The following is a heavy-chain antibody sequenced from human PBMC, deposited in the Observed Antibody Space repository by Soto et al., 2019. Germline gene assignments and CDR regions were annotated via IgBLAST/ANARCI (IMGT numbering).Heavy chain of an antibody. CDR2: IYYSGNT. J-gene: IGHJ6*02. V-gene: IGHV4-31*03. D-gene: IGHD2-8*01. Sequence: PSETLSLTCTVSGGSIRSGGYYWSWVRQNPRRGLEWIGNIYYSGNTYYNPSLKSRLTISVDTSKNQFSLNLSSVTAADTAVYYCATDSLMHKDGNARHYFGLDLWGQGTTVTVSS. CDR3: ATDSLMHKDGNARHYFGLDL. CDR1: GGSIRSGGYY.